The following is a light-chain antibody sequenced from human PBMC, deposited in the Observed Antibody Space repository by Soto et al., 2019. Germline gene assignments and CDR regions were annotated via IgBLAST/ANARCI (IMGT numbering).Light chain of an antibody. J-gene: IGKJ4*01. Sequence: ETVLTQSPATLSLSPGERATLSCRASQNVSVYLAWYHQKPGQAPRLLIYDASNRAAGIPARFSGSGSGTDFTLTISSLEPEDFAVYYCQQRSNWPPITFGGGTKVEIK. CDR2: DAS. CDR1: QNVSVY. V-gene: IGKV3-11*01. CDR3: QQRSNWPPIT.